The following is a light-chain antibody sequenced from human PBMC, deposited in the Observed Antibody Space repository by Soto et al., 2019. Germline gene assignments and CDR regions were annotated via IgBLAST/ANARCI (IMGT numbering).Light chain of an antibody. CDR1: QSVSSY. CDR3: QQRSNWPLIT. CDR2: DAS. J-gene: IGKJ5*01. V-gene: IGKV3-11*01. Sequence: EIVLTQSPATLSLSPGERATLSCRASQSVSSYLAWYQQKPGQAPRLLIYDASNRATGIPARFSGSGSGTDFTLTISSLDPEDFVIYYRQQRSNWPLITFGQGTRLEIK.